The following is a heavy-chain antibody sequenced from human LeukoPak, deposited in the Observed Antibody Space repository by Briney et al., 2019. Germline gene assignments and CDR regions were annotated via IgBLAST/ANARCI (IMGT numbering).Heavy chain of an antibody. D-gene: IGHD2-15*01. V-gene: IGHV3-7*01. CDR2: IKQDGSEK. CDR3: ARDRGGGSYYYYYGMDV. Sequence: GGSLRLSCAASGSTFSSYAMHWVRQAPGKGLEWVANIKQDGSEKYYVDSVKGRFTISRDNAKNSLYLQMNSLRAEDTAVYYCARDRGGGSYYYYYGMDVWGQGTTVTVSS. J-gene: IGHJ6*02. CDR1: GSTFSSYA.